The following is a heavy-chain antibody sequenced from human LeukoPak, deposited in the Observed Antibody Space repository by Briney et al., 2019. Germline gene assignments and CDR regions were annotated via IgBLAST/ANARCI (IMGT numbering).Heavy chain of an antibody. CDR3: ASDYDYVWGSYRHKDY. CDR1: GFTVSSNY. D-gene: IGHD3-16*02. J-gene: IGHJ4*02. CDR2: IYSGGST. Sequence: GGSLRLSCAASGFTVSSNYISWVRQAPGKGLEWVSVIYSGGSTYYADSVKGRFTISRDNSKNTLYLQMNSLRAEDTAVYYCASDYDYVWGSYRHKDYWGQGTLVTVSS. V-gene: IGHV3-66*02.